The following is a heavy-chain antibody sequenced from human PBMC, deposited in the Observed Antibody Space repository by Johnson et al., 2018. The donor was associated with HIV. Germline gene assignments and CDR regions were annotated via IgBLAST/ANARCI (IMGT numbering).Heavy chain of an antibody. CDR1: GFTFSSYA. CDR3: ACLAHDAFDI. Sequence: QVQLVESGGGVVQPGRSLRLSCAASGFTFSSYAMHWVRQAPGKGLEWVAVISYDGSNKYYADSAKGRFTISRDNSKNTLYLQMKSRRAEDTSVYYCACLAHDAFDILGQGTMVTVSS. CDR2: ISYDGSNK. V-gene: IGHV3-30-3*01. J-gene: IGHJ3*02. D-gene: IGHD3-16*01.